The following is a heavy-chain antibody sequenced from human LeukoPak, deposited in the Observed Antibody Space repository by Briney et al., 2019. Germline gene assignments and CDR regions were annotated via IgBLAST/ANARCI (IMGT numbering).Heavy chain of an antibody. V-gene: IGHV5-51*01. CDR3: ARHAAYCGGDCYPEPYYFDY. CDR1: GYSFTSYW. Sequence: HGESLKISCKGSGYSFTSYWIGWVRQMSGKGLEWMGIIYPGDSDTRYSPSFQGQVTISADKSISTAYLQWSSLKASDTAMYYCARHAAYCGGDCYPEPYYFDYWGQGTLVTVSS. J-gene: IGHJ4*02. CDR2: IYPGDSDT. D-gene: IGHD2-21*02.